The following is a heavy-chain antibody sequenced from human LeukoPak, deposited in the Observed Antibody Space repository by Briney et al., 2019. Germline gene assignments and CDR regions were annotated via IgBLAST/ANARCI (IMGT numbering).Heavy chain of an antibody. CDR1: GFTFSSYA. J-gene: IGHJ4*02. CDR2: ISYDGSNK. CDR3: ARGWRYFDC. Sequence: GGSLRLSCAASGFTFSSYAMHWVRQAPGKGLEWVAVISYDGSNKYYADSVKGRFTISRDNAKNSLYLQMNSLRAEDTAVYYCARGWRYFDCWGQGTLVTVSS. V-gene: IGHV3-30*04. D-gene: IGHD3-9*01.